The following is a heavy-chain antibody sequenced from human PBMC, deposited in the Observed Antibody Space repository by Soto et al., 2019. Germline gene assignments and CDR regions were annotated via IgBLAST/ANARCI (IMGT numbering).Heavy chain of an antibody. V-gene: IGHV4-34*01. Sequence: QVQLQQWGAGLLKPSETLSLTCAVYGGSFSGYYWSWIRQPPGKGLEWIGEINHSGGTNYNPSLXXRXXISGDTSKNQFSLKLSSVTAADTAVYYCARTYSSSWSHFDYWGQGTLVTVSS. CDR3: ARTYSSSWSHFDY. J-gene: IGHJ4*02. CDR2: INHSGGT. CDR1: GGSFSGYY. D-gene: IGHD6-13*01.